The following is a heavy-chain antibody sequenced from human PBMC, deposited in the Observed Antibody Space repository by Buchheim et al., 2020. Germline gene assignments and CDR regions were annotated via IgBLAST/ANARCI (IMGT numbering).Heavy chain of an antibody. CDR1: GFTFSSYG. V-gene: IGHV3-30*18. D-gene: IGHD6-19*01. Sequence: QVQLVESGGGVVQPGRSLRLSCAASGFTFSSYGMHWVRQAPGKGLEWVAVISYDGSNKYYADSVKGRFTISRDNSKNTLYLQMNSLRAEDTAVYYCAKNGDSGWYGGLMGFDYWGQGTL. CDR2: ISYDGSNK. CDR3: AKNGDSGWYGGLMGFDY. J-gene: IGHJ4*02.